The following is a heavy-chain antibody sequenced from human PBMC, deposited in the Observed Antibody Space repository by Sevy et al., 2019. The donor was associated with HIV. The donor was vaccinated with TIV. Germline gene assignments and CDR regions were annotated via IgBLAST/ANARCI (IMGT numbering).Heavy chain of an antibody. Sequence: SETLSLTCTVSGGSISSGDYYWSWIRQPPGKGLEWIGYIYYSGSTYYNPSLKSRVTISVDTSKNQFSLKLSSVTAADTAVYYCARESSSSYDTTIAFVIWGQGTMVTVS. CDR3: ARESSSSYDTTIAFVI. D-gene: IGHD3-22*01. CDR1: GGSISSGDYY. V-gene: IGHV4-30-4*01. CDR2: IYYSGST. J-gene: IGHJ3*02.